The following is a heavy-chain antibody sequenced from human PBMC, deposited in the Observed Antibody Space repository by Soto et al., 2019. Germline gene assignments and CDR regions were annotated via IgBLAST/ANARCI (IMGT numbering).Heavy chain of an antibody. CDR2: IYYSGST. J-gene: IGHJ6*02. CDR3: ARGSSIAGLYYGMDV. V-gene: IGHV4-30-4*08. CDR1: GGSISSSSYY. Sequence: SETLSLTCTVSGGSISSSSYYWGWIRQPPGKGLEWIGYIYYSGSTYYNPSLKSRVTISVDTSKNQFSLKLSSVTAADTAVYYCARGSSIAGLYYGMDVWGQGTTVTVSS. D-gene: IGHD6-6*01.